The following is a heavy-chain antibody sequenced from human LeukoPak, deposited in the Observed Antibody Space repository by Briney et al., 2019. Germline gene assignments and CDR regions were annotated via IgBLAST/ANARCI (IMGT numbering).Heavy chain of an antibody. D-gene: IGHD2/OR15-2a*01. J-gene: IGHJ6*04. CDR3: ARGAASMPSLDV. V-gene: IGHV1-46*01. CDR1: GYTFTSYY. CDR2: INPSGGST. Sequence: ASVKVSCKASGYTFTSYYMHWVRQAPGQGLEWMGIINPSGGSTSYAQKFQGRVTMTRDMSTSTVYMELSSLRAEDTAVYYCARGAASMPSLDVWGKGTTVTVSS.